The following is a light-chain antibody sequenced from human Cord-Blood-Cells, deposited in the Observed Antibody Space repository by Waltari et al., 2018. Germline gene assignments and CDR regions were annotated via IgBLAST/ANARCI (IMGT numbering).Light chain of an antibody. CDR1: SRDVGGYNY. CDR2: EVS. J-gene: IGLJ1*01. V-gene: IGLV2-14*01. Sequence: QSALTQPASVSGSPGQSIPISCTGTSRDVGGYNYGSWSQQHPGKAPKRMIYEVSNRPSGVSNRFSGSKSGNTASLTISGLQAEDEADYYCSSYTSSSTLVFGTGTKVTVL. CDR3: SSYTSSSTLV.